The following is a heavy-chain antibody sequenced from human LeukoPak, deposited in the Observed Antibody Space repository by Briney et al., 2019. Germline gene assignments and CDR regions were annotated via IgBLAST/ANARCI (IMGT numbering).Heavy chain of an antibody. Sequence: PGRSLRLSCAASGFTFRSYDMHWVRQAPGKGLEWVAVISYDGSNKYYADSVKGRFTISRDNSKTTLYLQMNSLRIEDTAVYYCARGSTYYDSSGQVPFDYWGQGTLVTVSS. D-gene: IGHD3-22*01. CDR1: GFTFRSYD. CDR3: ARGSTYYDSSGQVPFDY. J-gene: IGHJ4*02. CDR2: ISYDGSNK. V-gene: IGHV3-30*04.